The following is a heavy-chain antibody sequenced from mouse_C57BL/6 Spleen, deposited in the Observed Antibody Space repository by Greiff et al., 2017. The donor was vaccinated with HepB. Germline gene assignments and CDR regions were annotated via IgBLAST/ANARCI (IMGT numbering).Heavy chain of an antibody. CDR3: ASWDYYGSSPDY. V-gene: IGHV1-19*01. CDR2: INPYNGGT. CDR1: GYTFTDYY. J-gene: IGHJ2*01. D-gene: IGHD1-1*01. Sequence: EVQLQQSGPVLVKPGASVKMSCKASGYTFTDYYMNWVKQSHGKSLEWIGVINPYNGGTSYNQKFKGKATLTVDKSSSTAYMELNSLTSEDSAVYYCASWDYYGSSPDYWGQGTTLTVSS.